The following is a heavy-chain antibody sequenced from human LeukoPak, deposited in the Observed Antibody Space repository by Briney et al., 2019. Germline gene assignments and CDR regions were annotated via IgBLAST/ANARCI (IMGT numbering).Heavy chain of an antibody. CDR3: ARSVAVAGTFEY. CDR1: NDSISSSINY. J-gene: IGHJ4*02. Sequence: PSETLSLTCTVSNDSISSSINYWGWIRQPPGKGLEWIGTIYHSGSAYYNPSLKSRVTISVSTSKNQFSLRLTSVTATDSAVYYCARSVAVAGTFEYWGQGTPLTVSS. V-gene: IGHV4-39*01. D-gene: IGHD6-19*01. CDR2: IYHSGSA.